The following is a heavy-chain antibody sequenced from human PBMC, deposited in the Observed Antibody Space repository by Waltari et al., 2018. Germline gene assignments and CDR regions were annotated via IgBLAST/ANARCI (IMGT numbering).Heavy chain of an antibody. CDR2: IWYDGSNK. Sequence: QVQLVESGGGVVQPGRSLRLSCAASGFTFSSYGMHWVRQATGKGLEWVAVIWYDGSNKYYADSLKGRFTISRDNSKNTLYLQMNSLRAEDTAVYYCARASDFWSGYDLYGMDVWGQGTTVTVSS. J-gene: IGHJ6*02. CDR1: GFTFSSYG. D-gene: IGHD3-3*01. CDR3: ARASDFWSGYDLYGMDV. V-gene: IGHV3-33*01.